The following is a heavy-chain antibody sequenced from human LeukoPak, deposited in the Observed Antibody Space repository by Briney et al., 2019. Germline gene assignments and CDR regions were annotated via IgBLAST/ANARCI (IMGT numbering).Heavy chain of an antibody. CDR2: INHSGTT. J-gene: IGHJ2*01. CDR3: ARGFYSSNWYFDL. V-gene: IGHV4-34*01. D-gene: IGHD4-11*01. CDR1: GGSFSDHY. Sequence: SETLSLTCTVYGGSFSDHYWNWIRQPPGKGLEWIGEINHSGTTNYNPSLTSRVTISVDTSKNQFSLKLSSVTAADTAMYYCARGFYSSNWYFDLWGRGTLATVSS.